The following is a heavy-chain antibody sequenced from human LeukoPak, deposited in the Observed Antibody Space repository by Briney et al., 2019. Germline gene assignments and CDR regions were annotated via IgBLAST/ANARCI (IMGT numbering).Heavy chain of an antibody. CDR3: ARADSSGYYRRPNWFDP. J-gene: IGHJ5*02. V-gene: IGHV4-4*07. CDR1: GDSINNFY. Sequence: PSETLSLTCTVSGDSINNFYWSWIRQPAGKGLEWIGRVYSSGTTDYNPSLKSRVSMSVDTSSSQFSLRLSSVTAADTAVYYCARADSSGYYRRPNWFDPWGQGTLVTVSS. CDR2: VYSSGTT. D-gene: IGHD3-22*01.